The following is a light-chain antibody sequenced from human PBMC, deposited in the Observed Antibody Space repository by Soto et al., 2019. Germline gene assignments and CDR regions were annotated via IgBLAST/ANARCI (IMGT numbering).Light chain of an antibody. CDR2: GAS. CDR3: QQYYHWWT. Sequence: EIVLTQSPANLSLSPGERATLSCGASQSVSSSYLAWYQQKPGLAPRLLIYGASSRATGIPDRFSGSGSGTEFTLTISSLQSEDFAVYFCQQYYHWWTFGQGTKVDIK. J-gene: IGKJ1*01. V-gene: IGKV3D-20*01. CDR1: QSVSSSY.